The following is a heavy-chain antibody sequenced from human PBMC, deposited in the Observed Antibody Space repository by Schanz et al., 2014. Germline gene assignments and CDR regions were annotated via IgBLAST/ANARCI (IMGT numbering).Heavy chain of an antibody. D-gene: IGHD6-6*01. V-gene: IGHV3-33*08. Sequence: VQLVESGGALVQPGGSLRLSCAASGFTFSTYAMSWVRQAPGKGLEWVAATRYDGNNKYYADSVKGRFTISRDNSKNTLYLQMNSLRAEDTALYYCARDQSPYTNSSDVRYFDYWGQGSLXTVSS. J-gene: IGHJ4*02. CDR1: GFTFSTYA. CDR3: ARDQSPYTNSSDVRYFDY. CDR2: TRYDGNNK.